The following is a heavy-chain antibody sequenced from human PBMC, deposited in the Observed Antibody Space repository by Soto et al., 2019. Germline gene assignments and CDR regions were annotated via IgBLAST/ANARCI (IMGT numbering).Heavy chain of an antibody. CDR1: GGSFSGYY. J-gene: IGHJ5*02. Sequence: QVQLQQWGAGLLKPSETLSLTCAVYGGSFSGYYWSWFRQPPGKGLEWIGEINHGGSTTYNPSLRSRVTISVDTSMNQFSLKLSAVTDADTAVYYCARAYLGYCSGGSCYARLPGLFDPWGQGTLVTVSS. CDR3: ARAYLGYCSGGSCYARLPGLFDP. V-gene: IGHV4-34*01. CDR2: INHGGST. D-gene: IGHD2-15*01.